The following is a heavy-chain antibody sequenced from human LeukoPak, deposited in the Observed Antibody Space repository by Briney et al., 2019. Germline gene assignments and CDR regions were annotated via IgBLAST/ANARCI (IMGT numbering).Heavy chain of an antibody. V-gene: IGHV3-23*01. D-gene: IGHD6-13*01. CDR3: AKGGSSSWYAQFDY. J-gene: IGHJ4*02. CDR2: ISPSGGIT. CDR1: GFTFSSHG. Sequence: GGSLRLSCAASGFTFSSHGMNWVRQAPGKGLEWVSGISPSGGITYYTDSVKGRFTISRDNSKNTVSLQMNSLRAEDTAVYYCAKGGSSSWYAQFDYWGQGTLVTVSS.